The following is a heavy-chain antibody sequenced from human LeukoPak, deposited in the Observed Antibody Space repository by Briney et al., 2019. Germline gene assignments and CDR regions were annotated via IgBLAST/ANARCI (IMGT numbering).Heavy chain of an antibody. V-gene: IGHV3-23*01. CDR3: AKTARSIVVAGTVDY. Sequence: GGSLRLSCAASGFTFSSYGMHWVRQAPGKGLEWVSAICGSGGSTYYADSVKGRLTTSRDNSKNTLYLQMNSLRAEDTAVYYCAKTARSIVVAGTVDYWGQGTLVTVSS. CDR2: ICGSGGST. CDR1: GFTFSSYG. D-gene: IGHD6-19*01. J-gene: IGHJ4*02.